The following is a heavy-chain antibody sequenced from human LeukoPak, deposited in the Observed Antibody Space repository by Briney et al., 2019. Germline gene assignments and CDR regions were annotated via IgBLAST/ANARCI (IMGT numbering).Heavy chain of an antibody. CDR2: IYYSGST. V-gene: IGHV4-59*01. CDR3: ARARIVDYYPDAFDI. Sequence: SETLSLTCTVSGGSISSYYWSWIRQPPGKGLEWIGYIYYSGSTNYNPSLKSRVTISVDTSKDQFSLKLSSVTAADTAVYYCARARIVDYYPDAFDIWGQGTMVTVSS. D-gene: IGHD1-26*01. J-gene: IGHJ3*02. CDR1: GGSISSYY.